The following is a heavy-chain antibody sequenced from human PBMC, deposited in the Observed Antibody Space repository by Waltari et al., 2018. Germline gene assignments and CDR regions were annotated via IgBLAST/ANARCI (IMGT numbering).Heavy chain of an antibody. CDR1: GGSFSGYY. Sequence: QVQLQQWGAGLLKPSETLSLTCAVYGGSFSGYYWRWIRQPPGKGLEWIGEINHSGSTNYNPSLKSRVTISVDTSKNQFPLKLSSVTAADTAVYYCARHGAPPYGDYYLDYWGQGTLVTVSS. V-gene: IGHV4-34*01. J-gene: IGHJ4*02. D-gene: IGHD4-17*01. CDR3: ARHGAPPYGDYYLDY. CDR2: INHSGST.